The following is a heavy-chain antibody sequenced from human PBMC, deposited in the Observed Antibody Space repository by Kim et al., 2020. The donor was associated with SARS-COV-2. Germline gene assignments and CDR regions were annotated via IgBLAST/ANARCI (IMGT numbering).Heavy chain of an antibody. V-gene: IGHV1-2*02. D-gene: IGHD2-15*01. Sequence: ASVKVSCKASGYTFTGYYMHWVRQAPGQGLEWMGWINPNSGGTNYAQKFQGRVTMTRDTSISTAYMELSRLRSDDTAVYYCARVVDIVVVVAARPPVLYGMDVCGQGTTVTVSS. CDR1: GYTFTGYY. CDR3: ARVVDIVVVVAARPPVLYGMDV. CDR2: INPNSGGT. J-gene: IGHJ6*02.